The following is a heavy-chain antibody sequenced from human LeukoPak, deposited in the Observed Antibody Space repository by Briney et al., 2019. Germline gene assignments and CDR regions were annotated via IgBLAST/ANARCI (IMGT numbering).Heavy chain of an antibody. D-gene: IGHD2/OR15-2a*01. CDR2: ISSSGSII. Sequence: GGSLRLSCAASGFTFSSCELSWVRQAPAKGLEWVSYISSSGSIIYYADSVKGRLTFSRDSAKNSLYLQMNSLRAEDTAVYYCARHDCHSNSDAFDVWGQGTMVTVSS. J-gene: IGHJ3*01. CDR1: GFTFSSCE. CDR3: ARHDCHSNSDAFDV. V-gene: IGHV3-48*03.